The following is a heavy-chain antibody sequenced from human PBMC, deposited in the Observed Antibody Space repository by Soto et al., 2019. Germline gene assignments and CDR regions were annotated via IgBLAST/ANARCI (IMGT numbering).Heavy chain of an antibody. D-gene: IGHD2-8*01. CDR2: ISAYNGNT. CDR1: GYTFTIYG. CDR3: ASGDIVLMAGGY. J-gene: IGHJ4*02. Sequence: ASVKVSCKASGYTFTIYGISCVLQSAVQWLEWMGWISAYNGNTNYAQKLQGRVTMTTDTSTSTAYMELRSLRSDDTAVYYCASGDIVLMAGGYWGQGTLVTVSS. V-gene: IGHV1-18*04.